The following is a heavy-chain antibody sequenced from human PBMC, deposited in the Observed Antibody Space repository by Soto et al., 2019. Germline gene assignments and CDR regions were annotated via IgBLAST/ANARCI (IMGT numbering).Heavy chain of an antibody. Sequence: EVQLLESGGGLVQPGGSLRLSCAASGFTFSSYAMSWVRQAPGKGLEWVSALSGSGGSTYYADSVKGRFTISRDNSKNTLYLQMNSLRAEDTAVYYCAKDLRAWGLEDIWGQGTMVTVSS. CDR1: GFTFSSYA. V-gene: IGHV3-23*01. CDR3: AKDLRAWGLEDI. D-gene: IGHD1-26*01. CDR2: LSGSGGST. J-gene: IGHJ3*02.